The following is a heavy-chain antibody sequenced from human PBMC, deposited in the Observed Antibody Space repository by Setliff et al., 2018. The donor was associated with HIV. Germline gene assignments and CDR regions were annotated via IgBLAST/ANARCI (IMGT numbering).Heavy chain of an antibody. CDR1: GESFSDYS. CDR2: ITQSGTT. CDR3: ATKGWNAYKAFDY. J-gene: IGHJ4*02. V-gene: IGHV4-34*01. D-gene: IGHD1-1*01. Sequence: PSETLSLTCAVYGESFSDYSWNWIRQTPEKGLEWIAEITQSGTTNYNPSLRGRVTIVVGTSKNHFSLNLRSVTAADTAFYYCATKGWNAYKAFDYWGQGTLVTVSS.